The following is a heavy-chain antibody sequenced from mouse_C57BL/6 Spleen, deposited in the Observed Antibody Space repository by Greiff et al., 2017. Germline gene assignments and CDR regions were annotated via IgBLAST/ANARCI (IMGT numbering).Heavy chain of an antibody. J-gene: IGHJ2*01. Sequence: QVQLQQPGAELVKPGASVKMSCKASGYTFTSYWITWVKQRPGQGLEWIGDIYPGSGSTNYNEKFKSKATLTVDTSSSTAYMQLSSLTSEDSAVYYCAREGDYYGSSSPDDWGQGTTLTVSS. D-gene: IGHD1-1*01. CDR2: IYPGSGST. CDR3: AREGDYYGSSSPDD. V-gene: IGHV1-55*01. CDR1: GYTFTSYW.